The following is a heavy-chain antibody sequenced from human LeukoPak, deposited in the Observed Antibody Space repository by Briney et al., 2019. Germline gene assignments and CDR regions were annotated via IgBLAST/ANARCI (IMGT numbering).Heavy chain of an antibody. CDR2: ISHDASDE. J-gene: IGHJ4*02. CDR1: GFSFSGYG. CDR3: ARDLYGSGSYYLGY. Sequence: GGSLRLSCTASGFSFSGYGMHWVRQAPGKGLEWLAVISHDASDEYYADSVKGRFTISRDNAKNSLYLQMNSLRAEDTAVYYCARDLYGSGSYYLGYWGQGTLVTVSS. V-gene: IGHV3-30*03. D-gene: IGHD3-10*01.